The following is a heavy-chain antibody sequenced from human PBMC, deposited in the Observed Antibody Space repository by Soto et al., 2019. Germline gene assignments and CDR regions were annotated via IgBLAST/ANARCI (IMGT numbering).Heavy chain of an antibody. Sequence: GGSLRLSCVASDFTFSTYSMNWVRQAPGKGLEWVAYISATSNHIYYADSLKGRFTISRDNARSSLYLHMNSLRAEDTAVYFCARDSITIFGGGMDVWGQGTTVTVSS. V-gene: IGHV3-21*01. J-gene: IGHJ6*02. CDR2: ISATSNHI. CDR1: DFTFSTYS. CDR3: ARDSITIFGGGMDV. D-gene: IGHD3-3*01.